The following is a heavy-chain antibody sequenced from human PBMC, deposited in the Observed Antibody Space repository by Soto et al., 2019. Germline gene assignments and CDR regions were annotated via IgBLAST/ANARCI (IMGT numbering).Heavy chain of an antibody. Sequence: SEALSLPCTLSGGSISGSYCSWIPQTPGKVLEWVAYTHYSGSTTYNPSLKSPVTMSVDSAKNHFSLQLSSVTAADTAVYFCTKYRRTDAEGYSFDYWGQGALVTVSS. V-gene: IGHV4-59*01. J-gene: IGHJ4*02. CDR3: TKYRRTDAEGYSFDY. CDR2: THYSGST. D-gene: IGHD2-15*01. CDR1: GGSISGSY.